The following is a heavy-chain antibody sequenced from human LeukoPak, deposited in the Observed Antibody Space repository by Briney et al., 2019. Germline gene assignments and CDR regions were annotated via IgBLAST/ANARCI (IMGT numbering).Heavy chain of an antibody. CDR3: AGEAGSGSFVLDY. V-gene: IGHV1-69*05. Sequence: SVKVSCKASGGTFSSYAISWVRQAPGQGLEWMGGIIPIFGTANYAQKFQGRVTITTDESTSTAYMEPSSLRSEDTAVYYCAGEAGSGSFVLDYWGQGTLVTVSS. D-gene: IGHD3-10*01. J-gene: IGHJ4*02. CDR1: GGTFSSYA. CDR2: IIPIFGTA.